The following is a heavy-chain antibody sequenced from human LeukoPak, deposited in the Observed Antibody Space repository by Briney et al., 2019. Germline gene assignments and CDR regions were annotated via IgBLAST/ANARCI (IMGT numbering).Heavy chain of an antibody. J-gene: IGHJ6*03. CDR2: INHSGST. CDR3: ARLARDYYGSGSYYRAHYYYYMDV. D-gene: IGHD3-10*01. Sequence: PSETLSLTCAVYGGSFSGYYWSWIRQPPGKGLEWVGEINHSGSTNYNPSLKSRVTISVDTSKNQFSLQLSSVTAADTAVYYCARLARDYYGSGSYYRAHYYYYMDVWGKGTTVTISS. CDR1: GGSFSGYY. V-gene: IGHV4-34*01.